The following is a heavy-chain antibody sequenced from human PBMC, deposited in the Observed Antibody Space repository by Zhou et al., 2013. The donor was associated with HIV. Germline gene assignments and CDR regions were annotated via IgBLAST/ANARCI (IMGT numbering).Heavy chain of an antibody. CDR1: GGTFSSYA. D-gene: IGHD3-3*01. V-gene: IGHV1-69*04. CDR2: IIPILGIA. Sequence: QVQLVQSGAEVKKPGSSVKVSCKASGGTFSSYAISWVRQAPGQGLEWMGRIIPILGIANYAQKFQGRVTITADKSTSTAYMELSSLRSEDTAVYYCAREEYYDFWSGYYWFDPWGQGTLVTVSS. CDR3: AREEYYDFWSGYYWFDP. J-gene: IGHJ5*02.